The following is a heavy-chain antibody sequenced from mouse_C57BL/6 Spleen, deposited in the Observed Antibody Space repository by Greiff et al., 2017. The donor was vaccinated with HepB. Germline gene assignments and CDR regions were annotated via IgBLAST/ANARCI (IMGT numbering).Heavy chain of an antibody. CDR1: GYAFSSYW. D-gene: IGHD2-1*01. CDR3: ARRDGNYPYYYAMDY. CDR2: IYPGDGDT. J-gene: IGHJ4*01. Sequence: VQLQQSGAELVKPGASVKISCKASGYAFSSYWMNWVKQRPGKGLEWIGQIYPGDGDTNYNGKFKGKATLNADKSSSTAYMQLSSLTSEDSAVYFCARRDGNYPYYYAMDYWGQGTSVTVSS. V-gene: IGHV1-80*01.